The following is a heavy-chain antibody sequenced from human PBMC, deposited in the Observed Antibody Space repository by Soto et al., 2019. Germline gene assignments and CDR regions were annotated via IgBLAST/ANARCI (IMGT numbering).Heavy chain of an antibody. CDR1: GGSISSSNW. CDR3: ARAGTGYCISTSCPPPYYYYYGMDV. Sequence: PSETLSLTCAVSGGSISSSNWWSWVRQPPGKGLEWIGEIYHSGSTNYNPSLKSRVTISVDKSKNQFSLKLSSVTAADTAVYYCARAGTGYCISTSCPPPYYYYYGMDVWGQGTTVTVSS. V-gene: IGHV4-4*02. CDR2: IYHSGST. D-gene: IGHD2-2*03. J-gene: IGHJ6*02.